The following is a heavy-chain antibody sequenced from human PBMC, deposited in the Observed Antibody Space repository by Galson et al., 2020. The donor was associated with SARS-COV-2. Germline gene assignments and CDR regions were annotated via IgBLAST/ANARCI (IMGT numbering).Heavy chain of an antibody. CDR2: ISGSGGST. J-gene: IGHJ1*01. V-gene: IGHV3-23*01. Sequence: GESLKIPCAASGFTFSSYAMSWVRQAPGKGLEWVSAISGSGGSTYYADSVKGRFTISRDNSKNTLYLQMNSLRAEDTAVYYCAKDHQATWLSLFQHWGQGTRVTVSA. D-gene: IGHD3-9*01. CDR3: AKDHQATWLSLFQH. CDR1: GFTFSSYA.